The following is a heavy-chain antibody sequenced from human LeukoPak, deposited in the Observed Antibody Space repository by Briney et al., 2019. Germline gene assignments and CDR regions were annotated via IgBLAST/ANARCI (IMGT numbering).Heavy chain of an antibody. Sequence: GGSLRLSCAASGITFSNAWMTWVRQLPGKGLEWVGRVKSHVNGGTIDYAAPVRGRFTISRDDSRNTLHLQMNSLKTEDTAVYYCTTDRAYTGGGVILHWGQGTLVTVSS. V-gene: IGHV3-15*01. J-gene: IGHJ4*02. CDR1: GITFSNAW. CDR3: TTDRAYTGGGVILH. D-gene: IGHD3-16*01. CDR2: VKSHVNGGTI.